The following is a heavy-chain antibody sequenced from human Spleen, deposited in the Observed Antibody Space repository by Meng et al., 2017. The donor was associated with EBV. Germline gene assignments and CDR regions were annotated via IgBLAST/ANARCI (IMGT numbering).Heavy chain of an antibody. CDR3: ARGETKDDYGDVNWFDP. CDR2: VTHNGST. D-gene: IGHD4-17*01. V-gene: IGHV4-34*01. J-gene: IGHJ5*02. CDR1: ADSFNDFT. Sequence: QGHLRQWVLGLVRPPETLSLTCTVLADSFNDFTWSWVRQSPGRGLEWIGEVTHNGSTIYHPSLKSRVAISVDTSKNQFSLKLSSVTAADTAVYYCARGETKDDYGDVNWFDPWGQGTLVTVSS.